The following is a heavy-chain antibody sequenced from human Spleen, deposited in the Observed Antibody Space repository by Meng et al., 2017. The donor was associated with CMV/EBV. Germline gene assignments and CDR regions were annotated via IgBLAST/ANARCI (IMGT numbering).Heavy chain of an antibody. Sequence: GGSLRLSCAASGFSFDEHAMHWVRQGPGKGLEWVSGISWNSGRIGYADSVKGRFTISRDNAKNSLYLQMNSLRAEDTAVYYCARGLGYCSSTSCYDGNWFDPWGQGTLVTVSS. J-gene: IGHJ5*02. CDR3: ARGLGYCSSTSCYDGNWFDP. CDR1: GFSFDEHA. CDR2: ISWNSGRI. V-gene: IGHV3-9*01. D-gene: IGHD2-2*01.